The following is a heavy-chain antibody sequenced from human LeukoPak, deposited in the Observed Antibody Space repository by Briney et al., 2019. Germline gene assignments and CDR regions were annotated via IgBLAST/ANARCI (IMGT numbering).Heavy chain of an antibody. CDR3: AREFGATTSNYFDY. CDR2: ISSGGST. CDR1: GLNFDDSA. V-gene: IGHV3-53*01. J-gene: IGHJ4*02. Sequence: GGSLRLSCVASGLNFDDSAMHWVRQAPGKGLEWVSVISSGGSTYYADSVKGRFTISRDNSKNTLFLQMNSLRAEDTAVYYCAREFGATTSNYFDYWGQGTLVTVSS. D-gene: IGHD1-1*01.